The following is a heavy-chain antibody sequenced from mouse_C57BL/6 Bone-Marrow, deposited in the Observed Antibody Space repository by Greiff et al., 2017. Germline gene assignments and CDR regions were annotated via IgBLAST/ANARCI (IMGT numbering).Heavy chain of an antibody. J-gene: IGHJ4*01. D-gene: IGHD1-1*01. CDR2: IHPNSGST. V-gene: IGHV1-64*01. CDR1: GYTFTSYW. Sequence: QVQLQQPGAELVKPGASVKLSCKASGYTFTSYWMHWVKQRPGQGLEWIGMIHPNSGSTNYNEKFKSKATLTVDKSSSTAYMQLSSLTSEDSAVYYCADYYGSLSYAMDYWGQGTPVTVSS. CDR3: ADYYGSLSYAMDY.